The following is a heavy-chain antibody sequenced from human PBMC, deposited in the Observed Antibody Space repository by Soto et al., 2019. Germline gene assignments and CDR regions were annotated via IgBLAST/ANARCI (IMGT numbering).Heavy chain of an antibody. V-gene: IGHV4-30-4*08. D-gene: IGHD3-10*01. CDR3: ARTITMVRGVIIPEDWFDP. CDR1: GASISSGDYY. Sequence: SETLSLTCTVSGASISSGDYYWSWIRQHPGRGLEWIGYIFYTGGTFYTPSLKSRVTISVDTSKNQFSLKLSSVTAADTAVYYCARTITMVRGVIIPEDWFDPWGQGTLVTVS. CDR2: IFYTGGT. J-gene: IGHJ5*02.